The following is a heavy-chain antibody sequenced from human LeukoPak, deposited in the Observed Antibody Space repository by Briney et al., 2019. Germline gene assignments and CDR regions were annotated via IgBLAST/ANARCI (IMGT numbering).Heavy chain of an antibody. J-gene: IGHJ4*02. CDR3: ARDFQAPGY. Sequence: GGSLRLSCAASGFTFSSYAMHWVRQAPGKGLEWVAVISYDGSNKYYADSVKGRFTISRDNAKNSLYLQMNSLRDEDTAVYYCARDFQAPGYWGQGTLVTVSS. CDR1: GFTFSSYA. D-gene: IGHD3-10*01. V-gene: IGHV3-30-3*01. CDR2: ISYDGSNK.